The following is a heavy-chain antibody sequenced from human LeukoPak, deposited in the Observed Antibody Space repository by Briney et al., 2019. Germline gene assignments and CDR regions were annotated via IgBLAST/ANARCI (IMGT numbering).Heavy chain of an antibody. D-gene: IGHD1-26*01. V-gene: IGHV4-59*01. CDR1: GGSISSYY. J-gene: IGHJ6*03. Sequence: PSETLSLTCTVSGGSISSYYWSWIRQPPGKGLEWIGYIYYSGSTNYNPSLKSRVTISVDTSKTQFSLKLSSVTAADTAVYYCASTIVGATMGYYYYYMDVWGKGTTVTISS. CDR2: IYYSGST. CDR3: ASTIVGATMGYYYYYMDV.